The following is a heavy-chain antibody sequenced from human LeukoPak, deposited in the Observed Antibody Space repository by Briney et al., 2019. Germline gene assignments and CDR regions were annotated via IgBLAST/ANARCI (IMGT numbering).Heavy chain of an antibody. D-gene: IGHD6-6*01. CDR1: GGSISSYY. CDR2: IYYTGST. J-gene: IGHJ6*04. CDR3: ARLEYSSSVRPVTGVDV. Sequence: SETLSLTCTVLGGSISSYYWSWIRQPPGKGLEWIGYIYYTGSTNYNPSLKSRVTMSVDTSKNQLSLKLNSVAAADTAVYYCARLEYSSSVRPVTGVDVWGRGTTVTVSS. V-gene: IGHV4-59*01.